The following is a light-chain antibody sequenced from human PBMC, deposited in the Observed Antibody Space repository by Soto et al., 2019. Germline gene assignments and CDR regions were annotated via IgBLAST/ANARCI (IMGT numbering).Light chain of an antibody. Sequence: EIVMTQSPATLSMSPGERATLSCRASQSVSSNLAWYQKKPGQPPRLLIYGASTRATGISARFSGSGSGTEFTLTFDSLQSEDFAVYYCQQYDYWPPYTFGQGTKLEIK. CDR1: QSVSSN. CDR2: GAS. CDR3: QQYDYWPPYT. V-gene: IGKV3-15*01. J-gene: IGKJ2*01.